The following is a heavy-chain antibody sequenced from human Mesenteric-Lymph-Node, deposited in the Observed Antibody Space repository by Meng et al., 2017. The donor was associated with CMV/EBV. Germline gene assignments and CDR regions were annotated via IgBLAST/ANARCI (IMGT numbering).Heavy chain of an antibody. CDR3: ARHQRWLKSEGGFNY. Sequence: QVQRKQWGAGLLKPSETLSLTCAVYGGSFSGYYWSWIRQPPGKGLEWIGEINHSGSTNYNPSLKRRVTISVDTSKNQFSLKLSSVTVADTAVYYCARHQRWLKSEGGFNYWGQGTLVTVSS. CDR2: INHSGST. V-gene: IGHV4-34*01. J-gene: IGHJ4*02. CDR1: GGSFSGYY. D-gene: IGHD4-23*01.